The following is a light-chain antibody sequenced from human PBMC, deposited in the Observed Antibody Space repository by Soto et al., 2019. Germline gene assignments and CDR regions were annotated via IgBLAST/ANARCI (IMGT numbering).Light chain of an antibody. CDR1: SSDVGGYNY. CDR3: SSYTSSSTYV. J-gene: IGLJ1*01. Sequence: QSVLTQPASVSASPGQSITIFCTGTSSDVGGYNYVSWYQQHPGKAPKVMIYDVSNRPSGVSNRFSGSKSGNTAFLIIFGLQAEDEADYYCSSYTSSSTYVFGTGNKVTVL. V-gene: IGLV2-14*01. CDR2: DVS.